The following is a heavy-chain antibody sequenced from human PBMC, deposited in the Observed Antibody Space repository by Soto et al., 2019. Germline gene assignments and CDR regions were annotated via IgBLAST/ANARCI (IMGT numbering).Heavy chain of an antibody. CDR2: INSDGSST. Sequence: HPGGSLRLSCAASGFTFSSYWMHWVRQAPGKGLVWVSRINSDGSSTSYADSVKGRFTISRDNAKNTLYLQMNSLRAEDTAVYYCARDRGGSYLPLYYFDYWGQGTLVTVSS. CDR3: ARDRGGSYLPLYYFDY. V-gene: IGHV3-74*01. D-gene: IGHD1-26*01. J-gene: IGHJ4*02. CDR1: GFTFSSYW.